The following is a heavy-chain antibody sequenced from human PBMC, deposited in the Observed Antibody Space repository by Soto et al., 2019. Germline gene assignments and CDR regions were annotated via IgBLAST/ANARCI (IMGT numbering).Heavy chain of an antibody. J-gene: IGHJ4*02. D-gene: IGHD2-21*02. CDR3: ARGGRRVTGYFDY. CDR2: IYYSGST. V-gene: IGHV4-39*01. CDR1: GGSISSSSYY. Sequence: SETLSLTCTVSGGSISSSSYYWGWIRQPPGKGLEWIGSIYYSGSTYYNPSLKSRVTISVDTSKNQFSLKLSSVTAADTAVYYCARGGRRVTGYFDYWGQGTLVTVSS.